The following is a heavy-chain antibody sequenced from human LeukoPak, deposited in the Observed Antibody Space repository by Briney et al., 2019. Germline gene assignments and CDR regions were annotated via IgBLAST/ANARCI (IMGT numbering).Heavy chain of an antibody. D-gene: IGHD2-15*01. CDR2: IYTSGST. CDR1: GRSISSGSYY. CDR3: ARMVVVVAATLYYFDY. Sequence: PSQTLSLTCTVSGRSISSGSYYWSWIRRPAGKGLEWIGRIYTSGSTNYNSSVKSRVTISVDTSKNQFSLKLSSVTAADTAVYYCARMVVVVAATLYYFDYWGQGTLVTVSS. V-gene: IGHV4-61*02. J-gene: IGHJ4*02.